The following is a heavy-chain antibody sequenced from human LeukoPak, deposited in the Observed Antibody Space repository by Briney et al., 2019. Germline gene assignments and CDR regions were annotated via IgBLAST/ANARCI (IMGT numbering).Heavy chain of an antibody. CDR3: ARVPFVIAAASPNWFDP. CDR2: IYYSGST. Sequence: NPSETLSLTCTVSGGSISSYYWSWIRQPPGKGLEWIGYIYYSGSTNYNPSLKSRVTISVDTSKNQFSLRLSSVTAADTAVYYCARVPFVIAAASPNWFDPWGQGTLVTVSS. V-gene: IGHV4-59*01. CDR1: GGSISSYY. D-gene: IGHD6-13*01. J-gene: IGHJ5*02.